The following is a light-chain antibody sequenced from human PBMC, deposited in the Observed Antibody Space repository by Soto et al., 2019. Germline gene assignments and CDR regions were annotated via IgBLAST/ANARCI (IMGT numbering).Light chain of an antibody. J-gene: IGLJ1*01. Sequence: QSALTQPASVSGSPGQSITISCTGTSSDVGGYYYVSWYQHHPGKAPKLMIYQVSNRPSGVSNRFSGSKSGNTASLTISGLQAEDEADYYCSSYTSSNTFYFFGTGTKVTVL. CDR3: SSYTSSNTFYF. V-gene: IGLV2-14*01. CDR1: SSDVGGYYY. CDR2: QVS.